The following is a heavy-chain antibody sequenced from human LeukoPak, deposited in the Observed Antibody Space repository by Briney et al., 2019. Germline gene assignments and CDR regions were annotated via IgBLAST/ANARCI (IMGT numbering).Heavy chain of an antibody. CDR2: IYHSGST. Sequence: ASETLSLTCAVSGGSISSGGYSWSWIRQPPGKGLEWIGYIYHSGSTYYNPSLKSRVTVSVDTSKNQFSLKLSSVTAADTAVYYCARDGRSGSYYPYFDYWGQGTLVTVSS. J-gene: IGHJ4*02. D-gene: IGHD1-26*01. CDR3: ARDGRSGSYYPYFDY. CDR1: GGSISSGGYS. V-gene: IGHV4-30-2*01.